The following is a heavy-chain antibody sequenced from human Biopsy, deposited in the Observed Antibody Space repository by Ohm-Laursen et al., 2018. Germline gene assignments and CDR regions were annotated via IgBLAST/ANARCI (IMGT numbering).Heavy chain of an antibody. J-gene: IGHJ4*02. CDR1: GFTFSRHG. V-gene: IGHV3-33*01. Sequence: SLRLSCSASGFTFSRHGMHWDRQAPGKGLEWVAVIWSDGNNKYYADSVKGRFTISRDTFRNTLYMQMNSLRVEDTALYYCARDAEEFDSSGPRFDYWGQGILVTVSS. D-gene: IGHD3-22*01. CDR2: IWSDGNNK. CDR3: ARDAEEFDSSGPRFDY.